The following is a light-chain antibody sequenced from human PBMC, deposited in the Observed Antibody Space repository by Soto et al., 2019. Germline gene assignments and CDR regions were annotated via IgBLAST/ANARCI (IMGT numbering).Light chain of an antibody. CDR1: SSDVGTYNY. Sequence: QSVLTQPASMSGSPGQSITISCTGTSSDVGTYNYVSWYQQHAGKVPKLMIYDVSNRPSGVSDRFSGSKSGNTASLTISGLQAEDEADYYCTSYTSSSTLVFGGGTKVTVL. J-gene: IGLJ2*01. CDR2: DVS. V-gene: IGLV2-14*01. CDR3: TSYTSSSTLV.